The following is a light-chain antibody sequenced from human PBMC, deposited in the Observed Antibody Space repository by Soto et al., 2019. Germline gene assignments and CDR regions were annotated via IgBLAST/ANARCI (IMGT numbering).Light chain of an antibody. CDR2: DAS. V-gene: IGKV3-20*01. CDR3: QQYGSPGT. CDR1: QSVSSY. Sequence: EIVWTQSPSTLSLSLGARSTLRCRASQSVSSYLAWYQPKPGQAPRLLIYDASNRATGIPDRFSGSGSGTDFTLTISRLEPEDFAVYYCQQYGSPGTFGQGTKVDI. J-gene: IGKJ1*01.